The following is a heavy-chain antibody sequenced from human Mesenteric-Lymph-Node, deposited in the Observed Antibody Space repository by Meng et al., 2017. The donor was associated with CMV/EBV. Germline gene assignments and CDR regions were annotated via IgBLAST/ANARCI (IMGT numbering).Heavy chain of an antibody. Sequence: GSLRLSCTVSGGSISSSSYYWGWIRQPPGKGLEWLGSIYYSGSTYYNPSLKSRVTISVDTSKNQFSLKLSSVTAADTAVYYCARLGDYDFWSGYNMGYYYYGMDVWGQGTTVTVSS. CDR2: IYYSGST. CDR1: GGSISSSSYY. J-gene: IGHJ6*02. CDR3: ARLGDYDFWSGYNMGYYYYGMDV. D-gene: IGHD3-3*01. V-gene: IGHV4-39*07.